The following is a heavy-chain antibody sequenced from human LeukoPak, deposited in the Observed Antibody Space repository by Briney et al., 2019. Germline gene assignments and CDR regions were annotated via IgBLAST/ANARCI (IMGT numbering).Heavy chain of an antibody. CDR1: GFTFSSYG. J-gene: IGHJ3*02. V-gene: IGHV3-30*18. CDR3: AKVIAARRWNDAFDI. D-gene: IGHD6-6*01. Sequence: GGSLRLSCAASGFTFSSYGMHWVRQAPGKGLEWVAVISYDGSNKYYADSVKGRFTISRDNSKNTLYLQMNSLRAEDTAVYYCAKVIAARRWNDAFDIWGQGTMVTVSS. CDR2: ISYDGSNK.